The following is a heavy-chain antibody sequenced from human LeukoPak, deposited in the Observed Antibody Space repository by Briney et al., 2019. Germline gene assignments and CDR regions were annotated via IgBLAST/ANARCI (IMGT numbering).Heavy chain of an antibody. V-gene: IGHV3-74*01. D-gene: IGHD3-22*01. Sequence: SGGSLRLSCAASGFTFSSYWMHSVRQAPGKGLVWVSRINSDGSSTSYADSVKGRFTISRDNAKNTLYLQMNSLRAEDTAVYYWARGYYYDSSGYWAYWGQGTLVTVSS. CDR2: INSDGSST. CDR3: ARGYYYDSSGYWAY. J-gene: IGHJ4*02. CDR1: GFTFSSYW.